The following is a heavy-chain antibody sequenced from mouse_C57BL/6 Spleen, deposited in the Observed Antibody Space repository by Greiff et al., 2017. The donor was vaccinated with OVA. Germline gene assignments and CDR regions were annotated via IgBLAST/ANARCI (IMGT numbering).Heavy chain of an antibody. CDR2: IYPGSGST. V-gene: IGHV1-55*01. Sequence: VQLQQPGAELVKPGASVKMSCKASGYTFTSYWITWVKQRPGQGLEWIGDIYPGSGSTNYNEKFKSKATLTVDTSSSTAYMQLSSLTSEDSAVDYCARAVGNYYYAMDYWGQGTSVTVSS. D-gene: IGHD2-1*01. CDR3: ARAVGNYYYAMDY. CDR1: GYTFTSYW. J-gene: IGHJ4*01.